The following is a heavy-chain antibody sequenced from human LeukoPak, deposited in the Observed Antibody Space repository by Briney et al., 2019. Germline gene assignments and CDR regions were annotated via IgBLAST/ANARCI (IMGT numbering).Heavy chain of an antibody. CDR3: ARDEVLRQNWFDP. Sequence: GASVKVSCKASGYTFTGYYIHWVRQAPGQGLEWMGWINPNSGGTNYAQKFQGRVTITADESTSTAYMELSSLRSEDTAVYYCARDEVLRQNWFDPWGQGTLVTVSS. CDR2: INPNSGGT. V-gene: IGHV1-2*02. D-gene: IGHD3-3*01. J-gene: IGHJ5*02. CDR1: GYTFTGYY.